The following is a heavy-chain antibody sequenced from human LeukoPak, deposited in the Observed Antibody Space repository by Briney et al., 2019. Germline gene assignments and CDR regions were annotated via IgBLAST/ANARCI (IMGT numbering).Heavy chain of an antibody. J-gene: IGHJ4*02. CDR1: GYTFTSYG. V-gene: IGHV1-18*01. Sequence: ASVKVSCKASGYTFTSYGISWVRQAPGQELEWMGWISAYNGNTNYAQKLQGRVTMTTDPSTSTAYMELRSLRSDDTAVYYCAREPGIAVAGTSLNFDYWGQGTLVTVSS. CDR2: ISAYNGNT. D-gene: IGHD6-19*01. CDR3: AREPGIAVAGTSLNFDY.